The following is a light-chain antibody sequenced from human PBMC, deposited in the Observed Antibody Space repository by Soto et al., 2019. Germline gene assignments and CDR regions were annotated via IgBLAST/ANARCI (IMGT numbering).Light chain of an antibody. J-gene: IGKJ2*01. Sequence: IQLTQSPSSLSASVGDRVTITCRVSQGISSYLAWYQQKPGKAPKLLIYAASTLQSGVPSRFSGSGSGTDFTLTISSLQPEDFATYYCHQLNSYPYTFGQGTKLEIK. V-gene: IGKV1-9*01. CDR3: HQLNSYPYT. CDR2: AAS. CDR1: QGISSY.